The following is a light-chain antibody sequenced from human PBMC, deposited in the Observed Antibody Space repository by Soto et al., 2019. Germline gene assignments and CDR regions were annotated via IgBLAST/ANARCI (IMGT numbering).Light chain of an antibody. J-gene: IGKJ4*01. CDR1: QSLSRYF. CDR2: DAS. CDR3: QQYEKSPLT. V-gene: IGKV3-20*01. Sequence: EIVFTQSPSTLSLSPGDRATLSCRASQSLSRYFLAWYQQKPGQAPRLLIYDASNRATGVPDRFSGSGSGTDFTLTISRXESEDFAVYHCQQYEKSPLTFGGGTKVDIK.